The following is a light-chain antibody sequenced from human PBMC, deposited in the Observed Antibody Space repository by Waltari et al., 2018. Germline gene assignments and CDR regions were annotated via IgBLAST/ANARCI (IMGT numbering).Light chain of an antibody. V-gene: IGLV1-44*01. CDR2: RSD. Sequence: QSVLTQPPSASGTPGQGVTISCSGGASNIGNNVVNWYQQVPGKAPKILIYRSDRRPAGVPDRFSVSKSGTSASLAISGLQSEDEADYYCAAWDDSLNGRWVFGGGTKVTVL. CDR1: ASNIGNNV. J-gene: IGLJ3*02. CDR3: AAWDDSLNGRWV.